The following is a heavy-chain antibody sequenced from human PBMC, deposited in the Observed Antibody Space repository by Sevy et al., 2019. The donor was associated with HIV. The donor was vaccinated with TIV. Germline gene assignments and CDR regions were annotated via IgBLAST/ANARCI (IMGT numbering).Heavy chain of an antibody. CDR3: AKDFTGYNGMDV. D-gene: IGHD3-9*01. J-gene: IGHJ6*02. Sequence: GGSLRLSCVVSGIIFTSSGMHWVRQAPGKGLEWVAVISYHGRDKSYADSVKGRFTISRDNSKNILYLQMNGLRIEDTAVYYCAKDFTGYNGMDVWGQGTMVTVSS. V-gene: IGHV3-30*18. CDR1: GIIFTSSG. CDR2: ISYHGRDK.